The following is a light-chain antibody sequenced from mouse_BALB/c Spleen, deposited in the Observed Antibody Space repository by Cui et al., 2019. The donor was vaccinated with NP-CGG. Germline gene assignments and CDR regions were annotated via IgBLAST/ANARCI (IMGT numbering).Light chain of an antibody. CDR1: TGAFTTSHY. Sequence: QAVVTQESALTTSPGETVTLTCLLSTGAFTTSHYANWVQEKPDHLFTGLIGGTNNRAPGVPARFSGSLIGDKAALTITGAQTEDEAIYFCALWYSNHWVFGGGTKLTVL. J-gene: IGLJ1*01. V-gene: IGLV1*01. CDR2: GTN. CDR3: ALWYSNHWV.